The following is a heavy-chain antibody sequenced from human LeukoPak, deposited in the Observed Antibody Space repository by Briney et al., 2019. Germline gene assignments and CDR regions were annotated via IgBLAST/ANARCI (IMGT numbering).Heavy chain of an antibody. J-gene: IGHJ4*02. Sequence: SETLSLTCAVYGGSFSGYYWSWIRQPPGKGLEWIGEINHSGSTNYNPSLKSRVTISVATSKNQFSLKLSSVTAADTAVYYCARDPGYSGYEGVDYWGQGTLVTVYS. CDR3: ARDPGYSGYEGVDY. CDR2: INHSGST. D-gene: IGHD5-12*01. V-gene: IGHV4-34*01. CDR1: GGSFSGYY.